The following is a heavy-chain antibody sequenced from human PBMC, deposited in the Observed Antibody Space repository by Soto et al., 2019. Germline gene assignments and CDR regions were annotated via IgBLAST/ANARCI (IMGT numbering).Heavy chain of an antibody. J-gene: IGHJ6*02. CDR2: ISYDGSNK. CDR3: ARDRGITLKVVLDYGMDV. D-gene: IGHD3-22*01. CDR1: GFTFSNYP. Sequence: PGGSLRLSCAASGFTFSNYPMHWVRQAPGKGLEWVAVISYDGSNKYYADSVKGRFTISRDTSKNTLYLQMNSLRAEDTAIYYCARDRGITLKVVLDYGMDVWGQGTTVTVS. V-gene: IGHV3-30-3*01.